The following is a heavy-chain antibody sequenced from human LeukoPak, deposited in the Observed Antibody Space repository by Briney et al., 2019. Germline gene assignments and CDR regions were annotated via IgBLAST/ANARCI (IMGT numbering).Heavy chain of an antibody. Sequence: GSLRLSCAASGFTFSSYAMSWVRQAPGKGLEWVSAISGSGGSTYYADSVKGRFTISRENAKNSLYLQMNSLRAGDTAVYYCASSSGDAFDIWGQGTMVTVSS. D-gene: IGHD3-22*01. CDR2: ISGSGGST. CDR3: ASSSGDAFDI. V-gene: IGHV3-23*01. J-gene: IGHJ3*02. CDR1: GFTFSSYA.